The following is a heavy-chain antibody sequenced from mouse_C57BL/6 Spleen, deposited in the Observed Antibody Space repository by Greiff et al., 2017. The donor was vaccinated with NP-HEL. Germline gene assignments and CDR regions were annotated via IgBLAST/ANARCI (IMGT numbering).Heavy chain of an antibody. CDR1: GYTFTDYY. CDR3: ARAGYGNSYCDY. V-gene: IGHV1-26*01. D-gene: IGHD2-10*02. Sequence: EVQLQQSGPELVKPGASVKISCKASGYTFTDYYMNWVKQSHGKSLEWIGDINPNNGGTSYNQKFKGKATLTVDKSSSTAYMELRSLTSEDSAVYYCARAGYGNSYCDYWGQGTTLTVSS. J-gene: IGHJ2*01. CDR2: INPNNGGT.